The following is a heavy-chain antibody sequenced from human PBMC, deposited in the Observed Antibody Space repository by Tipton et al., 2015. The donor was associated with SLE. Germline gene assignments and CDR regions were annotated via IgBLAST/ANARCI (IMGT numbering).Heavy chain of an antibody. CDR2: IFYSGGT. CDR1: GGSISDYY. V-gene: IGHV4-59*01. J-gene: IGHJ4*02. CDR3: AGGERRYGDYDLYY. D-gene: IGHD4-17*01. Sequence: TLSLTCTVSGGSISDYYWTWIRQPPGKGLEWIGYIFYSGGTNYNPSLKSRVTISVDTSKNQFSLRLSSVTAADTAVYYCAGGERRYGDYDLYYWGQGSLVTVSS.